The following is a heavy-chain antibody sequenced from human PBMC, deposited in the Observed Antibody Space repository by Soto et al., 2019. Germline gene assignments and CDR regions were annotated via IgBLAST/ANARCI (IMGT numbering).Heavy chain of an antibody. V-gene: IGHV4-39*01. CDR1: GGSISSSSYY. Sequence: QLQLQESGPGLVKPSETLSLTCTVSGGSISSSSYYWGWIRQPPGKGLEWIGSIYYSGSTYYNPSLKSRVTISVETSKNQFSLKLSSVTAADTAVYYCARLRRELQGFDPWGQGTLVTVSS. CDR3: ARLRRELQGFDP. D-gene: IGHD1-26*01. CDR2: IYYSGST. J-gene: IGHJ5*02.